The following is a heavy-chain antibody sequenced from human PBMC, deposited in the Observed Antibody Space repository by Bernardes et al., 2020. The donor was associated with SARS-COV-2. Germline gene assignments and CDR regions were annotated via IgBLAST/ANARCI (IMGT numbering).Heavy chain of an antibody. Sequence: SETLSLTCAVYGGSFSGYYWSWIRQSPGKGLEWIGEINHLGTTNYNPSPKSRVTISVDTSKSQFSLKLNSVTAADTSVYYCARGGAFASGYYRWGQGTLVTVAS. CDR3: ARGGAFASGYYR. J-gene: IGHJ5*02. V-gene: IGHV4-34*01. CDR1: GGSFSGYY. D-gene: IGHD3-22*01. CDR2: INHLGTT.